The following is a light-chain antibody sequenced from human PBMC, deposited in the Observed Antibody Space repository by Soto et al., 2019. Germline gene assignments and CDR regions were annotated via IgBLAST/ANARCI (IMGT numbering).Light chain of an antibody. CDR3: CSYAGSYTWV. V-gene: IGLV2-11*01. CDR2: DVS. Sequence: QCVLTQPRSVSGSPGQSVTISCTGTSSDVGGYNYVSWYQQHPGKAPKLMIYDVSKRPSGVPDRFSGSKSGNTASLTISGLQAEDEADYYCCSYAGSYTWVFGTGTKLTVL. CDR1: SSDVGGYNY. J-gene: IGLJ1*01.